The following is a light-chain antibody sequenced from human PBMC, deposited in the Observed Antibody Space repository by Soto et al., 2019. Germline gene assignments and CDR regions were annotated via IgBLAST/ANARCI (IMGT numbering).Light chain of an antibody. CDR3: AAWDDSLNVL. CDR2: SNN. J-gene: IGLJ2*01. CDR1: SSNIGSNT. V-gene: IGLV1-44*01. Sequence: QSALTQPPSASGTPGQRVTISCSGSSSNIGSNTVNWYQQLPGTAPKLLIRSNNQRPSGVPDRFSGSKSGTSASLVISGLQSEDEADYYCAAWDDSLNVLFGGGTKLTVL.